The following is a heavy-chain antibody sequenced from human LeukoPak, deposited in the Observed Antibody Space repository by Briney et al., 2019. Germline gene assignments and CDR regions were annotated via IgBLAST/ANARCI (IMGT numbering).Heavy chain of an antibody. Sequence: SETLSLTCTVSGGSISSSSYYWGWIRQPPGKGLEWIGSIYYSGSAYYNPSLKSRVTISVDTSKNQFSLKLSSVTAADTAVYYCARRDPGFGEGNWFDPWGQGTLVTVSS. CDR1: GGSISSSSYY. J-gene: IGHJ5*02. V-gene: IGHV4-39*01. CDR3: ARRDPGFGEGNWFDP. D-gene: IGHD3-10*01. CDR2: IYYSGSA.